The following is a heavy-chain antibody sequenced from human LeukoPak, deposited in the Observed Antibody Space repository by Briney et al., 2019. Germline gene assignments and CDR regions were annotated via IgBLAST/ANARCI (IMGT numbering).Heavy chain of an antibody. D-gene: IGHD6-19*01. CDR2: IYYSGST. Sequence: PSETLSLTCTVSGGSISSYYWSWIRQPPGKGLEWIGHIYYSGSTNYNPSLKSRVTLSVDRPKNQFSLKLSSVTAADTAVYYCARDRGSGHSKYYYYGMDVWGQGTTVTVSS. CDR3: ARDRGSGHSKYYYYGMDV. J-gene: IGHJ6*02. CDR1: GGSISSYY. V-gene: IGHV4-59*12.